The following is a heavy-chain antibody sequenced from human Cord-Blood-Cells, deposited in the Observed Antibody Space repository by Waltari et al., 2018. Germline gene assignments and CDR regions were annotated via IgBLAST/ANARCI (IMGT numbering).Heavy chain of an antibody. D-gene: IGHD6-19*01. J-gene: IGHJ4*02. V-gene: IGHV4-34*01. CDR2: INHSGSN. CDR3: ARGRRIAVAGNFDY. CDR1: GGSFSGYY. Sequence: QVQLQQWGAGLLKPSETLSLTCAVYGGSFSGYYWSWIRQPPGKGLEWIGEINHSGSNNYNPPRKSRVTISGDTSKNQFSLKLSSVTAAYTAVYYCARGRRIAVAGNFDYWGQGTLVTVSS.